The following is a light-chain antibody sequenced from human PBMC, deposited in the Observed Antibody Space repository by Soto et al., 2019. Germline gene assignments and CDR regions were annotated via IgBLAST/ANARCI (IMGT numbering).Light chain of an antibody. CDR3: QHYNSYSEA. J-gene: IGKJ1*01. CDR1: QTISSW. V-gene: IGKV1-5*03. Sequence: DIQMTQSPSTLSGSVGDRATITCRASQTISSWLAWYQQKPGKAPKLLIYKASTLKSGVPSRFSGSGSGTEFTLTISSLQPDDVATDYCQHYNSYSEAFGQGTQVDNK. CDR2: KAS.